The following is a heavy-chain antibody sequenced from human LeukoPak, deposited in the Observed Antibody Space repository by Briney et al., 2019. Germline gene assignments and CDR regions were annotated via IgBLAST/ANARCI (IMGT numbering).Heavy chain of an antibody. CDR2: ISGSGGST. D-gene: IGHD6-19*01. V-gene: IGHV3-23*01. Sequence: GGSLRLSCAASGFTFSSYAMSWVRQAPGKGLEWVSAISGSGGSTHYADSVKGRFTISRDNSKNTLYLQMNSLRAEDTAVYYCVMPRPVAVDYWGQGTLVTVSS. CDR3: VMPRPVAVDY. CDR1: GFTFSSYA. J-gene: IGHJ4*02.